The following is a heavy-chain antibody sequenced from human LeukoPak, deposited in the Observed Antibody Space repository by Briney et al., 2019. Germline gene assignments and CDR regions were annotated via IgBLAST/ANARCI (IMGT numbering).Heavy chain of an antibody. CDR1: GGSISSYY. V-gene: IGHV4-4*07. CDR2: IYTSGST. CDR3: ARGLAARQPEELFDY. D-gene: IGHD6-6*01. J-gene: IGHJ4*02. Sequence: SETLSLNCTVSGGSISSYYWSWIRQPAGKGLEWIGRIYTSGSTNYNPSLKSRVTMSVDTSKNQFSLKLSSVTAADAAVYYCARGLAARQPEELFDYWGQGTLVTVSS.